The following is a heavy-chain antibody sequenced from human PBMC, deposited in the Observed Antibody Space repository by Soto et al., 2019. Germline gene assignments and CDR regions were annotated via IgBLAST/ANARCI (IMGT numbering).Heavy chain of an antibody. CDR1: GYTFTNHW. D-gene: IGHD3-10*01. J-gene: IGHJ6*02. CDR2: IYPGDSDT. V-gene: IGHV5-51*03. Sequence: GESLKISCKGSGYTFTNHWIGWVCQMPGKGLEWMGIIYPGDSDTRYSPSFQGQVTISADKSISTAYLQWSSLTASDTAMYYCAGGGVRGVITRTRDYYGMDVWGQGTTVTVSS. CDR3: AGGGVRGVITRTRDYYGMDV.